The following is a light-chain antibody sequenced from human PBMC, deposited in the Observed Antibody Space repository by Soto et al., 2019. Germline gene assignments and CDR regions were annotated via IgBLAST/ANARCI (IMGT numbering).Light chain of an antibody. CDR1: QSLSGK. V-gene: IGKV3-15*01. J-gene: IGKJ1*01. CDR3: QQYAEWLWT. Sequence: EIVMTQSPATLSVSPGEGATLSCRVSQSLSGKLAWFQQRPGQALRLLIYDTSTRATGVPARFSGSGSGTDFTLTISSLQSEDFAVYYCQQYAEWLWTFGRGTKLEIK. CDR2: DTS.